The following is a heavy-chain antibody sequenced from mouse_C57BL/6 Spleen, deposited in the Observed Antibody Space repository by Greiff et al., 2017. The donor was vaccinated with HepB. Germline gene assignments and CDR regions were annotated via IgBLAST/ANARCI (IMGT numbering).Heavy chain of an antibody. Sequence: VQLQQSGAELVRPGASVKLSCKASGYTFTDYYINWVKQRPGQGLEWIARIYPGSGNTYYNEKFKGKATLTAEKSSSTAYMQLSSLTSEDSAVYFCARSAYDSFDYWGQGTTLTVSS. CDR1: GYTFTDYY. CDR3: ARSAYDSFDY. CDR2: IYPGSGNT. J-gene: IGHJ2*01. D-gene: IGHD2-12*01. V-gene: IGHV1-76*01.